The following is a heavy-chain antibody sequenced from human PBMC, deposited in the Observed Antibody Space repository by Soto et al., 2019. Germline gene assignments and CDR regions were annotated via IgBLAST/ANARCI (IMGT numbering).Heavy chain of an antibody. V-gene: IGHV4-4*02. J-gene: IGHJ4*02. CDR1: GGSISSSNW. CDR2: IYHSGST. Sequence: SETLSLTCGVSGGSISSSNWWSCVRQPPGKGLEWIGEIYHSGSTNHNPSLKSRVTISVDKSKNQFSLKLSSVTAADTAVYYCARAEGEVGDFDYWGQGTLVTVSS. CDR3: ARAEGEVGDFDY. D-gene: IGHD1-26*01.